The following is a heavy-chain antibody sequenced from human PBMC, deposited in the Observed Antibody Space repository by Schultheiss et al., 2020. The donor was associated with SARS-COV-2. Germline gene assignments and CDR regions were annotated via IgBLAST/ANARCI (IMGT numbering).Heavy chain of an antibody. J-gene: IGHJ6*02. CDR3: ARIPGFSSGDPGGMDV. CDR1: GFSLTTGGVG. V-gene: IGHV2-5*01. D-gene: IGHD6-25*01. Sequence: SGPTLVKPTQTLTLTCTFSGFSLTTGGVGVGCIRQPPGKALEWLGIIYGSAEKRFSPSLKSRLTITKDTSKNQVVLTMTNMDPVDTATYYCARIPGFSSGDPGGMDVWGQGTTVTVSS. CDR2: IYGSAEK.